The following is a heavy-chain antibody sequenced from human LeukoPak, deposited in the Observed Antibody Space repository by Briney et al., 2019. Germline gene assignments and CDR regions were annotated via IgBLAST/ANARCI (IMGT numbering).Heavy chain of an antibody. CDR1: GGSFSGYY. V-gene: IGHV4-34*01. CDR3: ARGGAVAGPHYYYYYGMDV. Sequence: SETLSLTCAVYGGSFSGYYWTWIRQPPGKGLEWIGETNHSGSTNYNPSLKSRVTTSVDTSKNQFSLKLSSVTAADTAVYYCARGGAVAGPHYYYYYGMDVWGKGTTVTVSS. D-gene: IGHD6-19*01. CDR2: TNHSGST. J-gene: IGHJ6*04.